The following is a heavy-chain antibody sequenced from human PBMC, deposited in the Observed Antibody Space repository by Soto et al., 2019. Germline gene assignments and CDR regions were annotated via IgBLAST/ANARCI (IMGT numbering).Heavy chain of an antibody. J-gene: IGHJ5*02. CDR1: GGSISSYY. D-gene: IGHD1-20*01. V-gene: IGHV4-59*01. CDR2: IYYSGST. Sequence: SETLSLTCTVPGGSISSYYWSWIRQPPGKGLEWIGYIYYSGSTNYNPSLKSRVTISVDTSKNQLSLKLSSVTAADTAVYYCARDAITGTTWFDPWGQGTLVTVSS. CDR3: ARDAITGTTWFDP.